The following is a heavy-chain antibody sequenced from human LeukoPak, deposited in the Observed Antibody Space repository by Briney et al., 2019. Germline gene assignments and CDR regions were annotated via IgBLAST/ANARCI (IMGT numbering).Heavy chain of an antibody. CDR1: GGSISSGSYY. Sequence: PSETLSLTCTVSGGSISSGSYYWSWLRQPAGKGLEWIGYIYYSGSTNYNPSLKSRVTISVDTSKNQFSLKLSSVTAADTAVYYCARVKAAGSYYYYMDVWGKGTTVTISS. CDR3: ARVKAAGSYYYYMDV. V-gene: IGHV4-61*10. J-gene: IGHJ6*03. D-gene: IGHD6-13*01. CDR2: IYYSGST.